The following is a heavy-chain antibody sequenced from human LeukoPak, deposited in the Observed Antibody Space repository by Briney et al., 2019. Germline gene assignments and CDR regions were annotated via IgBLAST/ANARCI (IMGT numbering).Heavy chain of an antibody. CDR1: GGSVSSPSHY. V-gene: IGHV4-39*01. Sequence: PSETLSLTCAVSGGSVSSPSHYWGWIRQPPGKGLEWIGSISYSGSTNYNPSFKSRVTISVDTSKKQFSLKLTSVTAADTAVYYCASLYSSGWPPSDYWGQGTLVTVSS. CDR2: ISYSGST. D-gene: IGHD6-19*01. CDR3: ASLYSSGWPPSDY. J-gene: IGHJ4*02.